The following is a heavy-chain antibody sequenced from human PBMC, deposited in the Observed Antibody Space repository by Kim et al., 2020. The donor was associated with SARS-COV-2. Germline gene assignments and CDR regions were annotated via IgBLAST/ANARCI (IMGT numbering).Heavy chain of an antibody. CDR2: IITANENT. V-gene: IGHV1-3*04. CDR3: ARDRWYFDL. CDR1: VYTVTSYG. J-gene: IGHJ2*01. Sequence: ASVKVSCKASVYTVTSYGIHWVRQAPGQRLEWMGSIITANENTKYSQKFQDRVTITRDTSANTVYMELSSLTSEDTAIYYCARDRWYFDLWGRGTLVTVSS.